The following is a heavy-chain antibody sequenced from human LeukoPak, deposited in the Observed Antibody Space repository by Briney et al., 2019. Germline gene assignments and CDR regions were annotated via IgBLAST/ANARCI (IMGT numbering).Heavy chain of an antibody. CDR1: GGSFSGYY. D-gene: IGHD6-13*01. V-gene: IGHV4-34*01. CDR2: INHSGST. J-gene: IGHJ5*02. Sequence: SETLSLTCAVYGGSFSGYYWSWIRQPPGKGLEWIGEINHSGSTNYNPSLKSRVTISVDTSKNQFSLKLSSVTAADTAVYYCARRAAAAGTGWFDPWGQGTLVTVSS. CDR3: ARRAAAAGTGWFDP.